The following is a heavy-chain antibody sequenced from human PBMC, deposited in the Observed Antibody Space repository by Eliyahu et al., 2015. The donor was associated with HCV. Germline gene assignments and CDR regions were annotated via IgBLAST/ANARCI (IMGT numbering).Heavy chain of an antibody. D-gene: IGHD1-26*01. CDR1: GFXFXDYA. CDR2: IGGRSGNA. J-gene: IGHJ3*02. CDR3: VRDRQWEILSSSDI. V-gene: IGHV3-23*01. Sequence: EVQVLESGGGLVQPGGSLRLSCGXSGFXFXDYAMNXVXQXPGKGXEWVXGIGGRSGNAYYADSVKGRFTVSRDNSKNTLWLQMNSLRVEDTAVYYCVRDRQWEILSSSDIWGQGTMVTVSS.